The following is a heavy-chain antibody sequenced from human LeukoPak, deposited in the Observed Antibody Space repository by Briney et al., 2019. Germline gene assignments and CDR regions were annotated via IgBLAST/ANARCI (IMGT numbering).Heavy chain of an antibody. D-gene: IGHD2-15*01. CDR1: GGSFSGYY. CDR3: ARAPTNIVVVVAATPEWAFDY. CDR2: INHSGST. V-gene: IGHV4-34*01. J-gene: IGHJ4*02. Sequence: SETLSLTCAVYGGSFSGYYWSWTRQPPGKGLEWIGEINHSGSTNYNPSLKSRVTISVDTSKNQFSLKLSSVTAADTAVYYCARAPTNIVVVVAATPEWAFDYWGQGTLVTVSS.